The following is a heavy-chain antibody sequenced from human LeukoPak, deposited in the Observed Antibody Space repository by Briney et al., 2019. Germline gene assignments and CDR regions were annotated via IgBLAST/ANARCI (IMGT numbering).Heavy chain of an antibody. Sequence: SGTLSLTCAVYGGSFSGYYWSWIRQPPGKGLEWIGEINHSGSTNYNPSLKSRVTISVDTSKNQFSLKLSSVTAADTAVYYCARRRVPVYRIFDYWGQGTLVTVSS. J-gene: IGHJ4*02. V-gene: IGHV4-34*01. D-gene: IGHD2/OR15-2a*01. CDR1: GGSFSGYY. CDR2: INHSGST. CDR3: ARRRVPVYRIFDY.